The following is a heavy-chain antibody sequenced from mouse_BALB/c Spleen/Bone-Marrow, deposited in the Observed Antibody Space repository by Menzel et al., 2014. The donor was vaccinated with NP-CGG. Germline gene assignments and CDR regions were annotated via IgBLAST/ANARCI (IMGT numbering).Heavy chain of an antibody. J-gene: IGHJ3*01. V-gene: IGHV1-9*01. CDR3: ARNGNYPAWFAY. Sequence: VQLQQSGAELMKPGASVKISCKATGYTFSIYWIEWVKQRPGHGLEWIGEILPGSGSTNYNEKFKGKATFTADTSSNTAYMQLSSLTSEDSAVYYCARNGNYPAWFAYWGQGTLVTVSA. CDR2: ILPGSGST. D-gene: IGHD2-1*01. CDR1: GYTFSIYW.